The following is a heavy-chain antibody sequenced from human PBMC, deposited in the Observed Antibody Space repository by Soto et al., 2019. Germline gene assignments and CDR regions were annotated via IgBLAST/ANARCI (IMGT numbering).Heavy chain of an antibody. Sequence: SVKVSCKASGGTFSSYTSSWVRQAPGQGLEWMGRIIPILGIANYAQKFQGRVTITADKSTSTAYMELSSLRSEDTAVYYCARDRSSSAATYYFDYWGQGTLVTVSS. J-gene: IGHJ4*02. CDR3: ARDRSSSAATYYFDY. D-gene: IGHD6-25*01. CDR2: IIPILGIA. CDR1: GGTFSSYT. V-gene: IGHV1-69*04.